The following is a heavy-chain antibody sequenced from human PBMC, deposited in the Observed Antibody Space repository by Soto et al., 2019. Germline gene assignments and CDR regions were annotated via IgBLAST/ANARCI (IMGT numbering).Heavy chain of an antibody. Sequence: PGGSLRLSCTASGFTFSSYDMHWVRQAPGKGLEWVAVISYDGSNKYYADSVKGRFTISRDNSKNTLYLQMNSLRAEDTAVYYCAKDGPYDTTLGAFDIWGQGTMVTVS. D-gene: IGHD3-22*01. V-gene: IGHV3-30*18. J-gene: IGHJ3*02. CDR1: GFTFSSYD. CDR3: AKDGPYDTTLGAFDI. CDR2: ISYDGSNK.